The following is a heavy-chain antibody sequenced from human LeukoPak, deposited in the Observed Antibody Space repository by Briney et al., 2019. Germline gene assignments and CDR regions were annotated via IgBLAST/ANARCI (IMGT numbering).Heavy chain of an antibody. Sequence: GASVKVSCKASGYTFTSYDINWVRQAPGQGLEWMGGIIPIFGTANYAQKFQGRVTITADKSTSTAYMELSSLRSEDTAVYYCARFPIAVAANYYYYYMDVWGKGATVTVSS. CDR1: GYTFTSYD. CDR3: ARFPIAVAANYYYYYMDV. V-gene: IGHV1-69*06. CDR2: IIPIFGTA. J-gene: IGHJ6*03. D-gene: IGHD6-19*01.